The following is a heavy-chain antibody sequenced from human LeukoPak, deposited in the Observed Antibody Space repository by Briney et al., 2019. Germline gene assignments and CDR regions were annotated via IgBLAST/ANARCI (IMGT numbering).Heavy chain of an antibody. D-gene: IGHD6-13*01. Sequence: PGGSLRLSCAASGFTFSNAWMSWVRQAPGKGLEWVGRIKSKTDGGTTDYAAPVKGRFTISRDDSKNTLYLQMNSLKTEDTAVYYCTTDPQQLVVYMDVWGKGTTVTVSS. CDR1: GFTFSNAW. J-gene: IGHJ6*03. V-gene: IGHV3-15*01. CDR3: TTDPQQLVVYMDV. CDR2: IKSKTDGGTT.